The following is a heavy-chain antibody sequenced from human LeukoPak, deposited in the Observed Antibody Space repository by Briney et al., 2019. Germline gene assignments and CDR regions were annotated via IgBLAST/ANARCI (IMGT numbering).Heavy chain of an antibody. CDR3: AKSGVVSAAFDI. CDR2: IWYDGSNK. D-gene: IGHD3-10*01. J-gene: IGHJ3*02. V-gene: IGHV3-33*06. Sequence: GGSLRLSCAASGFTFSSYGMLWVRQAPGKGLEWVAVIWYDGSNKCYADSVKGRFTIARDNCKNTLYLQMNSLGAENTALYYCAKSGVVSAAFDIWGKETMVTVSS. CDR1: GFTFSSYG.